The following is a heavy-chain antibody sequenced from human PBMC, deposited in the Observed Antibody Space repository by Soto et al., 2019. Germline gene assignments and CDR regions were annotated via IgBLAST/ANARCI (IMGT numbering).Heavy chain of an antibody. CDR3: ARGAELLWFGELLSSYYYYMDV. D-gene: IGHD3-10*01. CDR1: GGSFSGYY. Sequence: PSETLSLTCAVYGGSFSGYYWSWIRQPPGKGLEWIGEINHSGSTNYNPSLKSRVTISVDTSKNQFSLKLSSVTAADTAVYYCARGAELLWFGELLSSYYYYMDVWGKGTTVTVSS. CDR2: INHSGST. J-gene: IGHJ6*03. V-gene: IGHV4-34*01.